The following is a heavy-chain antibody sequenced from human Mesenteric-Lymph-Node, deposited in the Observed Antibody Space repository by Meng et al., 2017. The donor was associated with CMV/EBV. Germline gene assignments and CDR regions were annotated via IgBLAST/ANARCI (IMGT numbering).Heavy chain of an antibody. D-gene: IGHD6-13*01. V-gene: IGHV1-69*02. Sequence: QVQLVQSGAEVKKPGSSVKFSCKASAGTFSSYTISWVRQAPGQGLEWMGRIIPILGIANYAQKFQGRVTITADKSTSTAYMELSSLRSEDTAVYYCAGGIAAAGSRWFDPWGQGTLVTVSS. CDR1: AGTFSSYT. CDR3: AGGIAAAGSRWFDP. CDR2: IIPILGIA. J-gene: IGHJ5*02.